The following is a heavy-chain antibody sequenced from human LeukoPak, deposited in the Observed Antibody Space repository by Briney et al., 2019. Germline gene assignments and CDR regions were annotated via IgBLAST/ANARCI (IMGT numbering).Heavy chain of an antibody. D-gene: IGHD5-18*01. Sequence: ASVKVSCKASGYTFTGYYMHWVRQAPGQGLEWMGWISPNSGGTNYAQKFQGRVTMTRDTSISTAYMELSRLRSDDTAVYYCARARIRTWIQECGYWGQGTLVTVSS. CDR1: GYTFTGYY. CDR2: ISPNSGGT. J-gene: IGHJ4*02. V-gene: IGHV1-2*02. CDR3: ARARIRTWIQECGY.